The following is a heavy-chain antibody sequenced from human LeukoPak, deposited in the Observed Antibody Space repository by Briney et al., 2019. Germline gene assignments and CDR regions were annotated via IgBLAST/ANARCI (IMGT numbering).Heavy chain of an antibody. CDR2: IYSGGST. D-gene: IGHD1-14*01. Sequence: GGSLRLPCAASGFTVSTCYMSWVRQAPGKGLEWVSVIYSGGSTYYADSVKGRFTISRDNSKNTLYLQMNSLRAEDTAMYYCARETGTKGDYWGQGTLVTVTS. CDR3: ARETGTKGDY. J-gene: IGHJ4*02. V-gene: IGHV3-53*01. CDR1: GFTVSTCY.